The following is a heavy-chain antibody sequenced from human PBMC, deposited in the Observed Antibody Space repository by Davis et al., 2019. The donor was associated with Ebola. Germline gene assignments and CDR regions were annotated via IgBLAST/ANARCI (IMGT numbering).Heavy chain of an antibody. CDR3: ARGITMVRGVTWFDP. D-gene: IGHD3-10*01. Sequence: ASVKVSCNASGYTFTSYAMHWVRQAPGQRLEWMGWINAGNGNTKYSQKFQGRVTMTTDTSTSTAYMELRSLRSDDTAVYYCARGITMVRGVTWFDPWGQGTLVTVSS. J-gene: IGHJ5*02. V-gene: IGHV1-3*01. CDR2: INAGNGNT. CDR1: GYTFTSYA.